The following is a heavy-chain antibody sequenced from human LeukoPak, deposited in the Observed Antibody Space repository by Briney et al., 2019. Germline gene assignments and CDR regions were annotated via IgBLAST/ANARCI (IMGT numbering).Heavy chain of an antibody. V-gene: IGHV4-39*01. CDR3: AGKGGLPVDI. CDR1: GGSISSSSYY. D-gene: IGHD2-15*01. J-gene: IGHJ6*04. Sequence: SETLSLTCTVSGGSISSSSYYWGWIRQPPGKGLEWFGRIYYSGSTYYNPSIKSRVPISVDTSKNQFSLKLSSVTAADTAVYYCAGKGGLPVDIWGKGTTLSLSS. CDR2: IYYSGST.